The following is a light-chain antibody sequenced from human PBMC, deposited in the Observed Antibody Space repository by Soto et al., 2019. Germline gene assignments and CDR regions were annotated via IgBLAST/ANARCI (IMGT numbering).Light chain of an antibody. J-gene: IGKJ1*01. CDR1: QGISNI. CDR2: AAS. Sequence: DIQMTQSPSSLSASVGDRVTITCRASQGISNILNWYQQKPGKAPKPLIYAASTLQIGVPSRFSGSGSGTDFTLTITNLQPEDFATYYCQQSYINTAWTFGQGTKVDIK. CDR3: QQSYINTAWT. V-gene: IGKV1-39*01.